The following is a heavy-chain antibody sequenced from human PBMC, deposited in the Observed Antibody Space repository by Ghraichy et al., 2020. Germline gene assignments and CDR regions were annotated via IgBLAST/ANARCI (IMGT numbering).Heavy chain of an antibody. CDR2: ISGNGGST. CDR1: GFTFSSYA. CDR3: ARSSSGWGCFDP. J-gene: IGHJ5*02. Sequence: GESLNISCGASGFTFSSYAMSWVRQAPGKGLEWVSSISGNGGSTHYADSVKGRFTISRDNSKNTLYLQMNSLRAEDTAVYYCARSSSGWGCFDPWGQGTLVTVSS. V-gene: IGHV3-23*01. D-gene: IGHD6-19*01.